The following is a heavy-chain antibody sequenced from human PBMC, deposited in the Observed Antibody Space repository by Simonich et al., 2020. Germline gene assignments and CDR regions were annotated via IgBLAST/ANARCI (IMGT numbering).Heavy chain of an antibody. D-gene: IGHD1-26*01. CDR1: GFTFSSYD. J-gene: IGHJ5*02. CDR2: IGTAGDT. CDR3: ARGGYSGSYNWFDP. V-gene: IGHV3-13*01. Sequence: EVQLVESGGGLVQPGGSLRLSCAASGFTFSSYDMHWVRQATGKCLEWVSAIGTAGDTYHPGSVKGRFTITREKAKNSLYLQMNSLRAGDTAVYYCARGGYSGSYNWFDPWGQGTLVTVSS.